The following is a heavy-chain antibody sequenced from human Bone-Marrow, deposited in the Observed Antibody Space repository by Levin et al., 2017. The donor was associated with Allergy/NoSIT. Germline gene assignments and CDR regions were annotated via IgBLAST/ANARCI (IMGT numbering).Heavy chain of an antibody. V-gene: IGHV1-3*01. CDR1: GYTFTNFA. J-gene: IGHJ5*02. Sequence: ASVKVSCKASGYTFTNFAIHWLRQAPGQRLEWMGWIHAGNDNTKYSQKFQGRVTITRDTSASTAYMELSSLTSEDTAVYYCARNRVDVSSPLWFDPWGQGTLVTVSS. CDR2: IHAGNDNT. D-gene: IGHD6-13*01. CDR3: ARNRVDVSSPLWFDP.